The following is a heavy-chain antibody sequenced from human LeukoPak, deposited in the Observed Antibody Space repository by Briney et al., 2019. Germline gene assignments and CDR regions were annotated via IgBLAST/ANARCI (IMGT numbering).Heavy chain of an antibody. J-gene: IGHJ4*02. CDR2: IYYSGST. V-gene: IGHV4-39*01. CDR1: GGSISSSSYY. D-gene: IGHD6-6*01. Sequence: SETLSLTCTVSGGSISSSSYYWGWIRQPPGKGLEWIGSIYYSGSTYYNPSLKSRVTISVDTSKNQFSLELSSVTAADTAVYYCARRSITHVAARSNYFDYWGQGTLVTVSS. CDR3: ARRSITHVAARSNYFDY.